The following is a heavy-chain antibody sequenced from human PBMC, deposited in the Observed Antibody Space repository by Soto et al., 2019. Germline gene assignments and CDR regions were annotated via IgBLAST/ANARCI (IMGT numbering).Heavy chain of an antibody. V-gene: IGHV3-21*01. D-gene: IGHD2-15*01. J-gene: IGHJ5*02. CDR2: ISGSGGST. CDR3: VRGGGGGLFDP. Sequence: GGSLSLSCAASGFPFSSYCMILVRQAPGKGLEWVSSISGSGGSTYYADSVKGRFTSSRDTANRSMYLQMMSMTAEDTAIYYCVRGGGGGLFDPWGQGTMVTVSS. CDR1: GFPFSSYC.